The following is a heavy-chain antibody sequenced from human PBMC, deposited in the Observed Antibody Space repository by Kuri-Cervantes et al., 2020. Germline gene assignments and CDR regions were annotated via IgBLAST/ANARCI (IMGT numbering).Heavy chain of an antibody. CDR1: GYTFTSYG. D-gene: IGHD3-22*01. Sequence: ASVKVSCKASGYTFTSYGISWVRQAPGQGLEWMGWISAYNGNTNYAQKLQGRVTMTTDTSTSTAYMELRSLRSDDTAMYHCARATPDGSGSPYFYWGLGTPVTVSS. CDR3: ARATPDGSGSPYFY. J-gene: IGHJ4*02. V-gene: IGHV1-18*01. CDR2: ISAYNGNT.